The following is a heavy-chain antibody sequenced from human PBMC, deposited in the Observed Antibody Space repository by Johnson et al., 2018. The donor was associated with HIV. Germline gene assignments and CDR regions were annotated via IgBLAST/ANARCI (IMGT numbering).Heavy chain of an antibody. V-gene: IGHV3-7*05. J-gene: IGHJ3*02. D-gene: IGHD6-13*01. CDR1: GFTFSSYG. CDR3: ARGGSSWYLRAFDI. Sequence: VQLVESGGGVIRPGWSLRLSCAASGFTFSSYGMHWVRQAPGKGLEWVANIKQDGSEKYYVDSVKGRFTISRDNAKDSLYLQMNSLRPDDTAVYYCARGGSSWYLRAFDIWGQGTMVTVSS. CDR2: IKQDGSEK.